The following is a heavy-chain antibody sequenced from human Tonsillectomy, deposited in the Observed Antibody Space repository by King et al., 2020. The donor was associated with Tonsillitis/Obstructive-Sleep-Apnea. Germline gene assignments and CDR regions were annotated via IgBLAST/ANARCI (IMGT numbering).Heavy chain of an antibody. V-gene: IGHV4-59*01. Sequence: QLQESGPGLVKPSETLSLTCTVSGGSISSYYWSWIRQPPGKGLEWIGYIYYSGSTNYNPSLKSRVTISVDTSKNQFSLKLSSVTAADTAVYYCARALYSYGPIIDYCGQGTLVTVSS. CDR2: IYYSGST. CDR3: ARALYSYGPIIDY. J-gene: IGHJ4*02. D-gene: IGHD5-18*01. CDR1: GGSISSYY.